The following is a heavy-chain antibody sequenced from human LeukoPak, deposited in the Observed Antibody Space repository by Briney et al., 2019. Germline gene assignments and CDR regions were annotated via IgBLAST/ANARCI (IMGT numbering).Heavy chain of an antibody. D-gene: IGHD6-13*01. CDR2: IIPILGIA. Sequence: SVEVSCKASGGTFSSYAISWVRQAPGQGLEWMGRIIPILGIANYAQKFQGRVTITADKSTSTAYMELSSLRSEDTAVYYCARDRQDSSSWYSDYWGQGTLVTVSS. J-gene: IGHJ4*02. CDR1: GGTFSSYA. V-gene: IGHV1-69*04. CDR3: ARDRQDSSSWYSDY.